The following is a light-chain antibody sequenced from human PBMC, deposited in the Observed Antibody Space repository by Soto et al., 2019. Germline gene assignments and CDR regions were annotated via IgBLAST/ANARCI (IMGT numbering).Light chain of an antibody. CDR2: DAS. CDR1: QGISAW. V-gene: IGKV1-5*01. CDR3: QLYNSYPWT. J-gene: IGKJ1*01. Sequence: DIQMTKSPSTLSASVGDRVTITCRASQGISAWLAWYQQKPGKAPKLLIYDASSLESGAPSRFSGSGSGTEFTLTISSLQPDDFATYYCQLYNSYPWTLGEGTKVEIK.